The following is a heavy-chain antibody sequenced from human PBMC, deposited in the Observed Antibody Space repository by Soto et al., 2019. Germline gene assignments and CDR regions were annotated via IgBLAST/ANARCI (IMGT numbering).Heavy chain of an antibody. J-gene: IGHJ4*02. CDR2: IYRSGTT. Sequence: SETLSLTCVVSNFSISSGYYWGWIRQSPGKGLEWIASIYRSGTTSYNPSLKSRVTISVDPSKNQFSLMLTAVTAADTAVYYCARTHSGSYYSVFNYWGRGSLVTVPS. V-gene: IGHV4-38-2*01. D-gene: IGHD1-26*01. CDR3: ARTHSGSYYSVFNY. CDR1: NFSISSGYY.